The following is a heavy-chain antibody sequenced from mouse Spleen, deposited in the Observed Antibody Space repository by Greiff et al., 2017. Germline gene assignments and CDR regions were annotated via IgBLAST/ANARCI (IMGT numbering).Heavy chain of an antibody. CDR2: INPGSGGT. Sequence: VQLQQSGAELVRPGTSVKVSCKASGYAFTNYLIEWVKQRPGQGLEWIGVINPGSGGTNYNEKFKGKATLTADKSSSTAYMQLSSLTSDDSAVYFCARQVYYGYDDYAMDYWGQGTSVTVSS. J-gene: IGHJ4*01. CDR3: ARQVYYGYDDYAMDY. D-gene: IGHD2-2*01. CDR1: GYAFTNYL. V-gene: IGHV1-54*01.